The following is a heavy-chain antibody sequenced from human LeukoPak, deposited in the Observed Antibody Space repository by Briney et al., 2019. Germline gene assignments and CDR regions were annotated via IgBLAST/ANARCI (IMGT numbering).Heavy chain of an antibody. CDR3: ARRWYHAYCDY. D-gene: IGHD2-15*01. V-gene: IGHV4-61*01. CDR1: GGSVSSGSYY. Sequence: PSETLSLTCTVSGGSVSSGSYYWNWIRQPPGKGLEWIGCIDYSGSTYYNPSLKSRVTVPADTSKNQFSLKLTSVTAADTAVYYCARRWYHAYCDYWGQGSLVTVSS. CDR2: IDYSGST. J-gene: IGHJ4*02.